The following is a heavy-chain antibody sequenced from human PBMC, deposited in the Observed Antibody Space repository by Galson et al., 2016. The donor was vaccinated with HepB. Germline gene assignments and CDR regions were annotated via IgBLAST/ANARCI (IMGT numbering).Heavy chain of an antibody. V-gene: IGHV3-23*01. CDR3: AKSTPFVGSFDWFLDY. J-gene: IGHJ4*02. CDR2: ISASGGST. Sequence: SLRLSCAASGFTFSSYDMSWVRQAPGKGLEWVSTISASGGSTYYADSVRGRFTISRDNSKNTLFLQMNSLGGEDTAVYYCAKSTPFVGSFDWFLDYWGQGTLVTVSS. CDR1: GFTFSSYD. D-gene: IGHD3-9*01.